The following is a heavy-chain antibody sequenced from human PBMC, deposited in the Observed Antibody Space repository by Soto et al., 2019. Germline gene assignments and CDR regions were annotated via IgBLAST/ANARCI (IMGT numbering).Heavy chain of an antibody. CDR2: IYYSGST. V-gene: IGHV4-59*12. J-gene: IGHJ6*02. CDR1: GGSISSYY. CDR3: ARVGTYYYGSGSYDDYYYYYGMDV. D-gene: IGHD3-10*01. Sequence: SETLSLTCTVSGGSISSYYWSWIRQPPGKGLEWIGYIYYSGSTNYNPSLKSRVTISVDTSKNQFSLKLSSVTAADTAVYYCARVGTYYYGSGSYDDYYYYYGMDVWGQGTTVT.